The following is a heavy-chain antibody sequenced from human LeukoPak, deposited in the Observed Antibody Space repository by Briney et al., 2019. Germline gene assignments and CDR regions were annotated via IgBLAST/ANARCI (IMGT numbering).Heavy chain of an antibody. Sequence: SQTLSLTCTVSGGSISNGDHYWSWIRQPPGKGLEWVGYIYYSGRTYYNPSLKSRLTISGDASTNQFPLDLRSVTAADTAVYYCVRGSYLDSSFFDHWGQGTLVTVFS. V-gene: IGHV4-30-4*01. CDR1: GGSISNGDHY. J-gene: IGHJ4*02. CDR3: VRGSYLDSSFFDH. CDR2: IYYSGRT. D-gene: IGHD3-22*01.